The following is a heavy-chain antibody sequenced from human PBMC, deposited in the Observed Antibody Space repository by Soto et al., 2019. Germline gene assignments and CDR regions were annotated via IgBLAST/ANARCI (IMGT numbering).Heavy chain of an antibody. Sequence: PGGSLRLSCAASGFTFSSYSMNWVRQAPGKGLEWVSSISSSSYIYYADSVKGRFTISRDNAKNSLYLQMNSLRAEDTAVYYCARDRGDWDPSLFDYWGQGTLVTVSS. V-gene: IGHV3-21*01. CDR1: GFTFSSYS. CDR2: ISSSSYI. J-gene: IGHJ4*02. D-gene: IGHD3-10*01. CDR3: ARDRGDWDPSLFDY.